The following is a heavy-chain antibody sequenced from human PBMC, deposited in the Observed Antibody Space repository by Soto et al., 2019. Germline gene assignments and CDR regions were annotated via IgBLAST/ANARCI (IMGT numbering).Heavy chain of an antibody. CDR3: ARMTPVDNSHYYMDV. V-gene: IGHV1-18*04. Sequence: QAQLLQSGGELKKSGASVKVSCKASGYTFNTYGISWVRQAPGQGLEWMAWISIHNGNTNFAQKFQGRVTLTTDTSTSTANMALRSLRSDDTAVYYCARMTPVDNSHYYMDVWGKGTTVTVSS. J-gene: IGHJ6*03. CDR1: GYTFNTYG. D-gene: IGHD1-1*01. CDR2: ISIHNGNT.